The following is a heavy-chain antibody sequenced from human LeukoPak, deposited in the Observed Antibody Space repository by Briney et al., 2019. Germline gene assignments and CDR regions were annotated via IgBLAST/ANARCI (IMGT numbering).Heavy chain of an antibody. V-gene: IGHV3-23*01. CDR1: GFTFSSYA. Sequence: EPGGSLRLSCAASGFTFSSYAMSWVRQAPGKGLEWVSAITGGGSTYYADSVKGRFTISRDNSKNTLYLQMNSLRAEDTAVYYCAKPRPSYSSSWYDHWGQGTLVTVSS. J-gene: IGHJ5*02. D-gene: IGHD6-13*01. CDR2: ITGGGST. CDR3: AKPRPSYSSSWYDH.